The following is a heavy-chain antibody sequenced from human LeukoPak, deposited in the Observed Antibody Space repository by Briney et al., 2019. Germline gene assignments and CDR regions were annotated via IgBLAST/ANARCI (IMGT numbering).Heavy chain of an antibody. J-gene: IGHJ4*02. Sequence: PGGSLRLSRVASGFTFSSYAMSWVRQAPGKGLEWVASIGDSGGSTYYVDSVRGRFTISRDNSKNTLYLQMNSLRAEDTAIYSCARDIRGSGSYSFDYWGQGTLVTVSS. CDR1: GFTFSSYA. D-gene: IGHD3-10*01. CDR3: ARDIRGSGSYSFDY. V-gene: IGHV3-23*01. CDR2: IGDSGGST.